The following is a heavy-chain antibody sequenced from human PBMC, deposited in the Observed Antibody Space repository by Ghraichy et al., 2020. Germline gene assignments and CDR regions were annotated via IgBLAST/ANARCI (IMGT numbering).Heavy chain of an antibody. CDR1: GGSFSDYY. D-gene: IGHD4-17*01. V-gene: IGHV4-34*01. CDR2: INHRGST. CDR3: ARGEMTTVTRGNYYGMDV. Sequence: SETLSLTCAVYGGSFSDYYWSWFRQPPGKGLEWIGEINHRGSTNYNPSLKSRLTISVHTSKNQFSLRLSSVTAADTAVYYCARGEMTTVTRGNYYGMDVWGQGTTVTVSS. J-gene: IGHJ6*02.